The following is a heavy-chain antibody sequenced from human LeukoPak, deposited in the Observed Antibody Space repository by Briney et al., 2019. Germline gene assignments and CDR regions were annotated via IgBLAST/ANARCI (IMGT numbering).Heavy chain of an antibody. CDR1: GFTFSSYG. Sequence: GRSLRLSCVASGFTFSSYGMHWVRQAPGKGLEWVTVISYDGSGDKYYADSVKGRFTISRDNSKNTLYLQMDNLRAEDTAVYYCAKYQRQWLPKGGFDYWGQGTLVTVSS. CDR2: ISYDGSGDK. D-gene: IGHD6-19*01. V-gene: IGHV3-30*18. CDR3: AKYQRQWLPKGGFDY. J-gene: IGHJ4*02.